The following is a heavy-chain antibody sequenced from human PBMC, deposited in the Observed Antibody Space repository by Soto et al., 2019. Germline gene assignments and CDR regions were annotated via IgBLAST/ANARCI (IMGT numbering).Heavy chain of an antibody. CDR3: ARHGEMSGSGSYYGAYYYYGMDV. D-gene: IGHD3-10*01. Sequence: SETLSLTCTVSGGSISSSSYYWGWIRQPPGKRLEWIGIFFFSGSTYYNPSLKSRFTISVDTSKNQFSLKLSSVTAADTAVYYCARHGEMSGSGSYYGAYYYYGMDVWGQGTTVTVSS. CDR2: FFFSGST. V-gene: IGHV4-39*01. J-gene: IGHJ6*02. CDR1: GGSISSSSYY.